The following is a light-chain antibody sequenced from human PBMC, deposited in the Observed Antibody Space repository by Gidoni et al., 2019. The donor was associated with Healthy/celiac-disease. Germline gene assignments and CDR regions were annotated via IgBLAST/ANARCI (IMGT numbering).Light chain of an antibody. V-gene: IGKV3-15*01. CDR2: GAS. Sequence: ELLMTHSPATLSVSPGESATLSCRASQRVSSNLAWYQQKPGQAPRLLIYGASTRANGMPARFSGSGSGTEFTLTISSLQSEDFAVYYCQQYNNWPRTFGGGTKVEIK. J-gene: IGKJ4*01. CDR3: QQYNNWPRT. CDR1: QRVSSN.